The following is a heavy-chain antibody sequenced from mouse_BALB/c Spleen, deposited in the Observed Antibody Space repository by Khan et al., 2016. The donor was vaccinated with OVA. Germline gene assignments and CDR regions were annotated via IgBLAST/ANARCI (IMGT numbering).Heavy chain of an antibody. CDR3: ARVYGGDFDY. Sequence: EVQLQESGPGLVKPSQSLSLTCTVTGYSIPSDYAWNWIRQFPGNKLEWMGFISYSGNTNYNPSLKSLISITRDTSKNQFFLQLNSVTTEDTARYYCARVYGGDFDYWGQGTTLTVSS. CDR2: ISYSGNT. D-gene: IGHD1-1*01. CDR1: GYSIPSDYA. V-gene: IGHV3-2*02. J-gene: IGHJ2*01.